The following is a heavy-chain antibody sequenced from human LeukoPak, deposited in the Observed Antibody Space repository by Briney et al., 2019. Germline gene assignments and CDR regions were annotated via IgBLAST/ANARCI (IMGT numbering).Heavy chain of an antibody. D-gene: IGHD2-2*01. CDR1: GFSLSTTGVG. J-gene: IGHJ5*02. CDR2: VYWNDNK. CDR3: AHRRPPLPTAEDWFVP. Sequence: SGPTLVNPTQTLTLTCTFSGFSLSTTGVGVGWFRQPPGKALEWLALVYWNDNKHYSPSLKNRLTITKDTSENQVVLTMTNMDPVDTATYYCAHRRPPLPTAEDWFVPWGQGILVSVSP. V-gene: IGHV2-5*01.